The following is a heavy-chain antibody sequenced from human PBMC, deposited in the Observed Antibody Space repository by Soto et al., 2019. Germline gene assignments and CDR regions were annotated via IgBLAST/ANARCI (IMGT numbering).Heavy chain of an antibody. Sequence: PETLSLTCTVSGGSISSYYGSWIRQPPGKGLEWIGYIYYSGSTNYNPSLKSRVTISVDTSENQFSLKLSSVTAADTAVYYCARHYDFWSGYGSNWFDPWGQGTLVTVSS. V-gene: IGHV4-59*08. CDR1: GGSISSYY. CDR2: IYYSGST. J-gene: IGHJ5*02. D-gene: IGHD3-3*01. CDR3: ARHYDFWSGYGSNWFDP.